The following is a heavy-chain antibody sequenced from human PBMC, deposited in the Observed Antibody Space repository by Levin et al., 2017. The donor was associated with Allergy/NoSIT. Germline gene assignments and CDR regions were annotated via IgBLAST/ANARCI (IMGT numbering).Heavy chain of an antibody. Sequence: TGGSLRLSCAASGFTFSSYAMNWVRQAPGKGLEWVSYIRPGSDAAHYADSVTGRFTISRDNAKNSLYLEMNSLRDEDTAVYYCGRDGHYDSSGFRDDAFELWGQGTMVTVSS. CDR2: IRPGSDAA. CDR3: GRDGHYDSSGFRDDAFEL. CDR1: GFTFSSYA. J-gene: IGHJ3*01. V-gene: IGHV3-48*02. D-gene: IGHD3-22*01.